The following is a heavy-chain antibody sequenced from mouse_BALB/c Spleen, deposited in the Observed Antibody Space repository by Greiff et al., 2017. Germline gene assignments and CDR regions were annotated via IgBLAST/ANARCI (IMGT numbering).Heavy chain of an antibody. J-gene: IGHJ2*01. CDR2: ISYSGST. CDR3: ARYDRYDESDCDY. CDR1: GDSITSGY. D-gene: IGHD2-14*01. V-gene: IGHV3-8*02. Sequence: DVMLVESGPSLVKPSQTLSLTCSVTGDSITSGYWNWIRKFPGNKLAYMGYISYSGSTYYNPSLNSRISITRDTSKNQYYLQLNSVTTEDTATYYGARYDRYDESDCDYWGQGTTLTVSA.